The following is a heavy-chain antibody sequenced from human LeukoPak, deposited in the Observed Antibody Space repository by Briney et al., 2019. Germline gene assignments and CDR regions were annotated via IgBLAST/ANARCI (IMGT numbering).Heavy chain of an antibody. CDR2: IKKDGSER. Sequence: GGSLRLSCAASGFSFSNYWMSWVRQAPGKGLEWVANIKKDGSERYYVDSLKGRFTISRDNAKNSLYLQMNSLRAEDTAVYYCAELGITMIGGVWGKGTTVTISS. D-gene: IGHD3-10*02. V-gene: IGHV3-7*01. CDR3: AELGITMIGGV. CDR1: GFSFSNYW. J-gene: IGHJ6*04.